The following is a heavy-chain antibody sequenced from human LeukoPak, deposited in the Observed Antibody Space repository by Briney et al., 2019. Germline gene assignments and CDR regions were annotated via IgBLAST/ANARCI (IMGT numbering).Heavy chain of an antibody. CDR2: ISGSGGST. Sequence: GGSLGLSCAASGFTFTSCAMSWVRQAPGKGLEWVSAISGSGGSTYYADSVKGRFTISRDNSQNTLYLQMNSLRAEDTAEYYCAKGETEAGTLTHGYWGQGTLVTVSS. J-gene: IGHJ4*02. V-gene: IGHV3-23*01. CDR1: GFTFTSCA. CDR3: AKGETEAGTLTHGY. D-gene: IGHD1-7*01.